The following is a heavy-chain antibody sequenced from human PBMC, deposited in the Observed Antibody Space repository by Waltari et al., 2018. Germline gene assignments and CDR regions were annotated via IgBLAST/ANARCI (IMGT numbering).Heavy chain of an antibody. D-gene: IGHD4-17*01. V-gene: IGHV3-15*01. CDR1: GFTFSNAW. CDR3: TTDSVYGDYVGD. J-gene: IGHJ4*02. CDR2: IKSKTDGGTT. Sequence: EVQLVESGGGLVKPGGSLRLSCAASGFTFSNAWMSWVRPAPGKGLEWVGRIKSKTDGGTTDYAAPVKGRFTISRDDSKNTLYLQMNSLKTEDTAVYYCTTDSVYGDYVGDWGQGTLVTVSS.